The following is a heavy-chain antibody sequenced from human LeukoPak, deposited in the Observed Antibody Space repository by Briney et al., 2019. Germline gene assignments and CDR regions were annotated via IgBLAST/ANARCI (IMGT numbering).Heavy chain of an antibody. D-gene: IGHD3-16*01. J-gene: IGHJ4*02. Sequence: PGGSLRLSCAASGFTFSDYYMSWIRQAPGKGLEWIGSIYYSGSTYYNPSLKSRVTISVDTSKNQFSLKLSSVTAADTAVYYCARARYDSLIDYWGQGTLVTVSS. CDR3: ARARYDSLIDY. V-gene: IGHV4-38-2*01. CDR1: GFTFSDYY. CDR2: IYYSGST.